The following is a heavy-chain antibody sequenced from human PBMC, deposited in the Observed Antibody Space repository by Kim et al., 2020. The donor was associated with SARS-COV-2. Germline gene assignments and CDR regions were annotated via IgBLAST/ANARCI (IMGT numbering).Heavy chain of an antibody. D-gene: IGHD6-13*01. V-gene: IGHV3-11*01. CDR3: ASSIAAAGTNYYYYGMDV. Sequence: GGSLRLSCAASGFTFSDYYMSWIRQAPGKGLEWVSYISSSGSTIYYADSVKGRFTISRDNAKNSLYLQMNSLRAEDTAVYYCASSIAAAGTNYYYYGMDVWGQGTTVTVSS. J-gene: IGHJ6*02. CDR1: GFTFSDYY. CDR2: ISSSGSTI.